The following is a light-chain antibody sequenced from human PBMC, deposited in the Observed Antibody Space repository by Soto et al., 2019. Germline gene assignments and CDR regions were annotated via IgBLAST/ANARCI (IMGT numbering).Light chain of an antibody. J-gene: IGLJ2*01. V-gene: IGLV1-40*01. CDR3: QSYDSSLSGVL. CDR2: ENN. Sequence: QSVLTQPPSVSGAPGERVAISCTGTSSNIGAGYDVHWYQQIPGTAPKLLIYENNNRPSGVPDRFSGSQSGTSASLAITGLQAEDEADYYCQSYDSSLSGVLFGGGTKVTVL. CDR1: SSNIGAGYD.